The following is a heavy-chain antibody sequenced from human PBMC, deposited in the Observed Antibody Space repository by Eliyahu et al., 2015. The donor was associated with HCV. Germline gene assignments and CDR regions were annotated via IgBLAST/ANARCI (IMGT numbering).Heavy chain of an antibody. CDR3: LRDPQHGGEGDC. V-gene: IGHV1-2*02. CDR2: IXPXSGAA. Sequence: QVRLVQSGAXVKEPGASVKVSCRASGYTXTGPYMHWVRQAPGXGLEWMGWIXPXSGAANSAQKFQGRVTLTRDTSITTIYXELSSLISDDTAMYYCLRDPQHGGEGDCLGQGTLVTVSS. J-gene: IGHJ4*02. CDR1: GYTXTGPY. D-gene: IGHD2-21*01.